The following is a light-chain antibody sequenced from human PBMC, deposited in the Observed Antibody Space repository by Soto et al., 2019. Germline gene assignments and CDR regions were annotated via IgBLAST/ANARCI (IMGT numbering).Light chain of an antibody. CDR2: GAS. CDR1: QSISNW. V-gene: IGKV1-5*01. Sequence: DIQMTQSPSTLSPSVGDRVTITCRASQSISNWLAWYQQKPGKAPKLLIYGASSLESAVPSRFSGSGSGTEFTLTISSLQPEDFATYYCQQYNSYSWTFGRGIKVDIK. CDR3: QQYNSYSWT. J-gene: IGKJ1*01.